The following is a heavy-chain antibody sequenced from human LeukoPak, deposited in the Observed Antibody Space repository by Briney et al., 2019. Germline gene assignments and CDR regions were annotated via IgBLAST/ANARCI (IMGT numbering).Heavy chain of an antibody. CDR2: IIPIFGTA. V-gene: IGHV1-69*13. CDR1: GGTFSSYA. CDR3: ARFQIYSGYDYDWGGGLLDY. J-gene: IGHJ4*02. Sequence: PWASVKVSCKASGGTFSSYAISWVRQAPGQGLEWMGGIIPIFGTANYAQKFQGRVTITADESTSTAYMELSSLRSEDTAVYYCARFQIYSGYDYDWGGGLLDYWGQGTLVTVSS. D-gene: IGHD5-12*01.